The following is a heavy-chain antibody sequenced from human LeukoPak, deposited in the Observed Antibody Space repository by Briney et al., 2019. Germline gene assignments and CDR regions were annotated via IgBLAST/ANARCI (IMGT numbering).Heavy chain of an antibody. CDR1: GGSISSHC. CDR3: ARGLITIFGVVMGYFDY. V-gene: IGHV4-59*11. Sequence: SETLSLTCTVSGGSISSHCWSWIRQPPGKGLEWIGYIYYSGSTNYNPSLKSRVAISVDTSKNQFSLKLSSVTAADTAVYYCARGLITIFGVVMGYFDYWGQGTLVTVSS. J-gene: IGHJ4*02. D-gene: IGHD3-3*01. CDR2: IYYSGST.